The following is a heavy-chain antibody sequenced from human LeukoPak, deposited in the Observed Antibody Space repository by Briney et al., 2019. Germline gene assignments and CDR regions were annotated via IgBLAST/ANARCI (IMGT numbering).Heavy chain of an antibody. Sequence: GASVKVSCKASGGSFSTYVITWVRQAPGQGLEWMGRIIPVLGVSNFAQKFQGRVTMTRNTSISTAYMELSSLRSEDTAVYYCARVGWFGEFAGKYDYWGQGTLVTVSS. V-gene: IGHV1-69*04. CDR1: GGSFSTYV. J-gene: IGHJ4*02. CDR3: ARVGWFGEFAGKYDY. CDR2: IIPVLGVS. D-gene: IGHD3-10*01.